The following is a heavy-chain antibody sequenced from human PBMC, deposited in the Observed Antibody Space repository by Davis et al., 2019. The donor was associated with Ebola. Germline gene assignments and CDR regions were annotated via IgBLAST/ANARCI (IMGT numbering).Heavy chain of an antibody. Sequence: PGGSLRLSCTVSGFTFSRYWMHWIRQIPGKGLVWVSRINSDGSDTGYADSVKGRYTISRDNAKNTLYLQMNSLRVEDTAIYYCTRDEWESCGGSHCYLGGPDYWGQGTQVTVSS. J-gene: IGHJ4*02. CDR2: INSDGSDT. D-gene: IGHD2-21*01. CDR3: TRDEWESCGGSHCYLGGPDY. V-gene: IGHV3-74*01. CDR1: GFTFSRYW.